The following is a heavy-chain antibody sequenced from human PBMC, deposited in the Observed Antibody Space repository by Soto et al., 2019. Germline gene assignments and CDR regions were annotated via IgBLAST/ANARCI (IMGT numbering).Heavy chain of an antibody. CDR2: IYYSGST. CDR3: ARVFSDSSSFFDP. V-gene: IGHV4-59*12. Sequence: SETLSLTCTVSGGSISSYYWSWIRQPPGKGLEWIGYIYYSGSTYYNPSLKSRVTISVDTSKNHFSLKLSSVTAADTAVYYCARVFSDSSSFFDPWGQGTLVTVSS. J-gene: IGHJ5*02. D-gene: IGHD6-13*01. CDR1: GGSISSYY.